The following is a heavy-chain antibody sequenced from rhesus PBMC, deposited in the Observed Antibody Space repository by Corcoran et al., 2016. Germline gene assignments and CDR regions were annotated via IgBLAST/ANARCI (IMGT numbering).Heavy chain of an antibody. D-gene: IGHD6-25*01. CDR1: GFTFSSYW. CDR2: INSGGGST. Sequence: EVQLVESGGGLAKPGGSLRLSCAASGFTFSSYWMNWVRQTPGKGLEWISAINSGGGSTNYADSWKGRFTISRDNSKNTLSLQMNSLRAEDTAVYYCAKGARSGSWKGYFDYWGQGVLVTVSS. V-gene: IGHV3S42*01. J-gene: IGHJ4*01. CDR3: AKGARSGSWKGYFDY.